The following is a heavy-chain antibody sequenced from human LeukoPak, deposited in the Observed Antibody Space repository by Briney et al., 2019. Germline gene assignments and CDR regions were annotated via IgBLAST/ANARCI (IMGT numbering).Heavy chain of an antibody. CDR2: ICSSSSYT. CDR1: GFTFSDYY. J-gene: IGHJ3*02. V-gene: IGHV3-11*05. CDR3: ARDRHAVVTESNDAFDI. D-gene: IGHD2-21*02. Sequence: PGGSLRLSCAASGFTFSDYYMSWIRQAPGKGREWASYICSSSSYTNYADAVKGRFTISRDNAKNSLYLQMNSLRAEDTAVYYCARDRHAVVTESNDAFDIWGQGTMVTVSS.